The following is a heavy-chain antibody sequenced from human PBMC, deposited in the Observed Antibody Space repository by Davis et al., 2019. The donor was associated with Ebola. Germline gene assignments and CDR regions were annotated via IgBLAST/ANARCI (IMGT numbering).Heavy chain of an antibody. J-gene: IGHJ6*02. V-gene: IGHV3-7*01. D-gene: IGHD1-26*01. CDR1: GLSFSNYW. Sequence: GESLKISCAASGLSFSNYWMTWVRLAPGKGPEWVANIKQDGSEMYYVDSVKGRFTISRDNAKSSLYLQMNSLRADDTAMYYCARDKRELLWGYGMDVWGQGTTVTVSS. CDR3: ARDKRELLWGYGMDV. CDR2: IKQDGSEM.